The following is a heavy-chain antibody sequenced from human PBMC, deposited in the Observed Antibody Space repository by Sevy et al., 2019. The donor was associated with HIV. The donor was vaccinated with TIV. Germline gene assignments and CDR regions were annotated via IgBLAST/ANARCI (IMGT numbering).Heavy chain of an antibody. CDR2: MYSDGST. CDR1: GFPVSSNY. Sequence: GGSLRLSCAASGFPVSSNYMSWVRQAPGKGLEWVSVMYSDGSTYHADSVKGRFTISRDNSKNTLYLQMNSLRVEDTVGYYCARGKSGYGYGLDYWGQGTLVTVSS. CDR3: ARGKSGYGYGLDY. V-gene: IGHV3-66*01. D-gene: IGHD5-18*01. J-gene: IGHJ4*02.